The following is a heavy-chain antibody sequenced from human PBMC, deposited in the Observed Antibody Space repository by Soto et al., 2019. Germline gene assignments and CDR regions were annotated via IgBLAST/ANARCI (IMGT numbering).Heavy chain of an antibody. CDR1: GFTFSSYW. Sequence: GGSLRLSCAASGFTFSSYWVHWVRQAPGKGLVWVSRINSDESATTYADSVKGRFTISRDNAKNTLYLQMNSLRAEDTAVYYCVRSEYYDGSGYYYAHWGQGTLVTVSS. V-gene: IGHV3-74*01. D-gene: IGHD3-22*01. CDR3: VRSEYYDGSGYYYAH. J-gene: IGHJ4*02. CDR2: INSDESAT.